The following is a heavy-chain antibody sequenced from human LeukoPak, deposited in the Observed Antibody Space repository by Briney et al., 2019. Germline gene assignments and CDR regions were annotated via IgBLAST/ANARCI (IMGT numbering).Heavy chain of an antibody. V-gene: IGHV4-59*01. J-gene: IGHJ4*02. CDR1: GGSISSYS. CDR3: ARRAYSYGHYYYFDF. Sequence: ASETLSLTCTVSGGSISSYSWSWIRQPPGKGLEWIGYIYYTRSSNYNPSLKSRVSISLDTSKNHFSLRLSSVTAADTAVYYCARRAYSYGHYYYFDFWGQGTLVTVSS. CDR2: IYYTRSS. D-gene: IGHD5-18*01.